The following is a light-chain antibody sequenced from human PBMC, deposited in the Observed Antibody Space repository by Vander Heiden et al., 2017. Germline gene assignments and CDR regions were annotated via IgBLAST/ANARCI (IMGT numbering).Light chain of an antibody. CDR3: MQALQTR. V-gene: IGKV2-28*01. CDR2: LGS. Sequence: DIVMTQSPLSLPVTPGEPASISCRSSQSLLHSNGYNYLDWYLQKPGQSPQLLIYLGSNRASGVPDRFSGSGSGTDFTLKISRVEAEDVGVYYGMQALQTRFGGGTKVEIK. J-gene: IGKJ4*01. CDR1: QSLLHSNGYNY.